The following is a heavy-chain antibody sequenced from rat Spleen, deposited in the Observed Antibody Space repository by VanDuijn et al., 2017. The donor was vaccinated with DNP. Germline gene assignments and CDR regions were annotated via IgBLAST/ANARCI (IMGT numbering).Heavy chain of an antibody. V-gene: IGHV5S13*01. CDR3: TTQLSPYYFDY. Sequence: EVQLVESGGGLVQPGRSLQLSCAASGFTFSNYGMAWVRQAPKKGLEWVATISTSGDNTYYLASVKGRFTISRDNAKGTLYLQMDSLRSEDTATYYCTTQLSPYYFDYWGQGVMVTVSS. J-gene: IGHJ2*01. CDR2: ISTSGDNT. CDR1: GFTFSNYG. D-gene: IGHD3-8*01.